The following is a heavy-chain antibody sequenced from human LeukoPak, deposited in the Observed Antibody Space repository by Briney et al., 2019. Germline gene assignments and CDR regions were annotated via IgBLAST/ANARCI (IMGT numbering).Heavy chain of an antibody. Sequence: GGSLRLSCAASGFTFSSYAMHWVRQAPGKGLEWVAVISYDGSNKYYADSVKGRFTISRDNSKNTLYLQMNSLRAEDTAVYYCAKDQSITMRTWDYWGQGTLVTVSS. D-gene: IGHD3-22*01. CDR1: GFTFSSYA. V-gene: IGHV3-30*04. J-gene: IGHJ4*02. CDR2: ISYDGSNK. CDR3: AKDQSITMRTWDY.